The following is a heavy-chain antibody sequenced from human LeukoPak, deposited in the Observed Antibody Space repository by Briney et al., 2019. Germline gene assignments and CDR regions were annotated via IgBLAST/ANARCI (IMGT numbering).Heavy chain of an antibody. CDR1: GFTFSSYY. CDR3: ARSTVAGGFDY. D-gene: IGHD4-23*01. V-gene: IGHV3-11*03. CDR2: ISSSSSYT. Sequence: KPGGSLRLSCAASGFTFSSYYMSWIRQAPGKGLEWVSYISSSSSYTNYADSVKGRFTISRDNAKNSLYLQMNGLRAEDTAVYYCARSTVAGGFDYWGQGTLVTVSS. J-gene: IGHJ4*02.